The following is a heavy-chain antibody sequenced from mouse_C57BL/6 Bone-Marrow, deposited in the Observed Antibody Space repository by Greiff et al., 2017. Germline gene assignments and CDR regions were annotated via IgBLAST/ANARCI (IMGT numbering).Heavy chain of an antibody. J-gene: IGHJ1*03. D-gene: IGHD2-5*01. Sequence: VQLQQPGAELVKPGASVEMSCKASGYTFTSYWITWVKQRPGQGLEWIGDIYPGSGSTNYNEKFKSKATLTVDTSSSTAYMQLSSLTSEDSAVYYCARPYYSNYWYFDVWGTGTTVTVSS. V-gene: IGHV1-55*01. CDR3: ARPYYSNYWYFDV. CDR1: GYTFTSYW. CDR2: IYPGSGST.